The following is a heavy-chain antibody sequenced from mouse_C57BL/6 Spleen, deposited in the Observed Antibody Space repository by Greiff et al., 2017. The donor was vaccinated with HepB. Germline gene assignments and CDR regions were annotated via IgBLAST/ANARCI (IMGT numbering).Heavy chain of an antibody. CDR2: IDPSDSYT. CDR3: ARITTVVEGFAY. Sequence: LVESGAELVRPGTSVKLSCKASGYTFTSYWMHWVKQRPGQGLEWIGVIDPSDSYTNYNQKFKGKATLTVDTSSSTAYMQLSSLTSEDSAVYYCARITTVVEGFAYWGQGTLVTVSA. CDR1: GYTFTSYW. J-gene: IGHJ3*01. D-gene: IGHD1-1*01. V-gene: IGHV1-59*01.